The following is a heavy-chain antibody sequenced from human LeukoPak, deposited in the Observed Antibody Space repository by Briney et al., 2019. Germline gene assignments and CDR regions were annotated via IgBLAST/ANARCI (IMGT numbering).Heavy chain of an antibody. D-gene: IGHD3-22*01. V-gene: IGHV4-59*01. CDR3: ASAYYDSSGYFDY. CDR2: IYYSGST. Sequence: SETLSLTCTVSGGSISSYYWSWIRQPPGKGLEWIGYIYYSGSTNYNPSLKSRATISVDTSKNQFSLKLSSVTAADTAVYYCASAYYDSSGYFDYWGQGTLVTVSS. J-gene: IGHJ4*02. CDR1: GGSISSYY.